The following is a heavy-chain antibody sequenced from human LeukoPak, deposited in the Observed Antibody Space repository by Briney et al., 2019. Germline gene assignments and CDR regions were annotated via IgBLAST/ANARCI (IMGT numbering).Heavy chain of an antibody. CDR2: IRNKANSYAT. Sequence: GGSLKLSCAASGFTFGGSAMHWVRQASGKGLEWVGRIRNKANSYATAYAASVKGRFTISRDDSKNTAYLQMNSLKTEDTAVYFCTRQITGTPAPYYYYMDVWGKGTTVTVSS. J-gene: IGHJ6*03. CDR1: GFTFGGSA. D-gene: IGHD1-20*01. CDR3: TRQITGTPAPYYYYMDV. V-gene: IGHV3-73*01.